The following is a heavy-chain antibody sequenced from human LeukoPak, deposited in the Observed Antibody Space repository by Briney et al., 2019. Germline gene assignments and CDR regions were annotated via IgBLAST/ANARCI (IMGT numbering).Heavy chain of an antibody. V-gene: IGHV5-51*01. Sequence: GEALKISFNGSGYSFTSYWIGWVRPMPGKGLEWMGSIYPGDSDTRYSPSFQGQVTISADKSISTAYLQWSSLKASDTAMYYCARFGYYYDSSGYSDWGQGTLVTVSS. CDR3: ARFGYYYDSSGYSD. CDR2: IYPGDSDT. D-gene: IGHD3-22*01. CDR1: GYSFTSYW. J-gene: IGHJ4*02.